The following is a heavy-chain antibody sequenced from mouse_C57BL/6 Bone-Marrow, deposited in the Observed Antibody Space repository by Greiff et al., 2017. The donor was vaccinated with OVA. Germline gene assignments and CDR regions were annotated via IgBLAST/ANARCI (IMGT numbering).Heavy chain of an antibody. Sequence: VQLKQPGAELVKPGASVKVSCKASGYTFTSYWMHWVKQRPGQGLEWIGMIHPSDSDTNYNQKFKGKATLTVDKSSSTAYMQLSSLTSEDSAVYYCAILCYGISYSFAYWGQGTLLTVSA. CDR2: IHPSDSDT. V-gene: IGHV1-74*01. CDR3: AILCYGISYSFAY. D-gene: IGHD1-1*01. CDR1: GYTFTSYW. J-gene: IGHJ3*01.